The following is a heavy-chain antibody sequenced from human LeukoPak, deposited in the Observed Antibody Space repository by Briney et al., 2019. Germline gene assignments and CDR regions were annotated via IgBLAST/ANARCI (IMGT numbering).Heavy chain of an antibody. CDR3: ARSYRLGGPFDY. CDR2: INPNSGGT. Sequence: GASVTVSCTASGYTFTVYYMHWVRQAPGQGLEWMGWINPNSGGTNYAQKFQGRVTMTRDTSISTAYMELSRLRSDDTAVYYCARSYRLGGPFDYWGQGTLVTVSS. V-gene: IGHV1-2*02. D-gene: IGHD3-10*01. J-gene: IGHJ4*02. CDR1: GYTFTVYY.